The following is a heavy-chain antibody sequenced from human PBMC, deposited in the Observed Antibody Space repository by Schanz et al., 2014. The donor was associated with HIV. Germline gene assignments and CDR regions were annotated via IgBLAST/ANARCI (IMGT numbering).Heavy chain of an antibody. D-gene: IGHD3-10*01. Sequence: EVQLLESGGGLVQPGGSLRLSCVTSGFTFSTYAMTWVRQAPGKGLEWVSTVIGSGGITYYADSVKGRFTISRDNSKNTLHLQMNSLRVEDTAVYYCAKGQRGILRGDIDYWGQGTLVTVSS. J-gene: IGHJ4*02. CDR2: VIGSGGIT. CDR3: AKGQRGILRGDIDY. V-gene: IGHV3-23*01. CDR1: GFTFSTYA.